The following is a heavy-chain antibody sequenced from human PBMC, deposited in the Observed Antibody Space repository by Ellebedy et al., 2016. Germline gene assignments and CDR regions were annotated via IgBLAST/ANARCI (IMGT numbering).Heavy chain of an antibody. Sequence: GESLKISCAASGFTFSSYGMHWVRQAPGKGLEWVGRVKNKANNYNTQYAASVEGRFTISRDDSQNSLYLQMNSLRIEDTAVYYCVRVRLCGGDDCRSARLFDYWGQGVLVTVSS. CDR3: VRVRLCGGDDCRSARLFDY. CDR1: GFTFSSYG. J-gene: IGHJ4*02. CDR2: VKNKANNYNT. D-gene: IGHD2-21*02. V-gene: IGHV3-72*01.